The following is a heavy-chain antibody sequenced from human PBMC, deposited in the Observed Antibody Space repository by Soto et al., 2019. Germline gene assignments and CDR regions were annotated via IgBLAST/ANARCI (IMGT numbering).Heavy chain of an antibody. D-gene: IGHD4-4*01. CDR3: AMSTVTTFYFDL. Sequence: PSETLSLTCTVSGGSISSGDYYWSWIRQPPGKGLEWIGYIYYSGSTYYNPSLKSRVTISVDTSKNQFSLKLSPVTAADTAVYYCAMSTVTTFYFDLWGRGTLVTVSS. J-gene: IGHJ2*01. CDR2: IYYSGST. CDR1: GGSISSGDYY. V-gene: IGHV4-30-4*01.